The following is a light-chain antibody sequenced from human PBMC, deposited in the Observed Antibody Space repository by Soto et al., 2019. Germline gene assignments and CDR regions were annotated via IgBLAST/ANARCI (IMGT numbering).Light chain of an antibody. J-gene: IGKJ5*01. V-gene: IGKV1-5*01. CDR3: QQRNSYPIT. CDR1: QSVGTW. CDR2: TAS. Sequence: QMTQSPSTLSASVGGRVTITFLAIQSVGTWVAWYQQKPGKAPNLLIHTASTLQSGVPSRFSGSGSGTEFTLTISSLQPEDFATYYCQQRNSYPITFGQGTRLEIK.